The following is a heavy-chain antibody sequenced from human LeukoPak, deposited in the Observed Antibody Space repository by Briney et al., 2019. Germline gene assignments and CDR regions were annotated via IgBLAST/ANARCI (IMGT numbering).Heavy chain of an antibody. CDR3: ARGYSGYDRTPYYYGMDV. Sequence: GASVKVSCKASGYTFTGYYMHWVRQAPGQGLEWMGWINPNGGGTNYAQKFQGRVTMTRDTSISTAYMELSRLRSDDTAVYYCARGYSGYDRTPYYYGMDVWGQGTTVTVSS. J-gene: IGHJ6*02. CDR1: GYTFTGYY. V-gene: IGHV1-2*02. D-gene: IGHD5-12*01. CDR2: INPNGGGT.